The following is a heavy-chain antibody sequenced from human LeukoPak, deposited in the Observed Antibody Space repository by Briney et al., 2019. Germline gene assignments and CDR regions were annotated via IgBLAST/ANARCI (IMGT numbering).Heavy chain of an antibody. CDR2: IKEDGTET. V-gene: IGHV3-7*03. CDR1: GFTFNIYW. Sequence: GGSLRLSCAASGFTFNIYWMSWVRQAPGKGLEWVANIKEDGTETYYLDSVKGRFIISKDSTKNSLFLQMNSLRVEDTAVYYCARDKAVAGLFDPWGQGTLVTVSS. D-gene: IGHD6-19*01. CDR3: ARDKAVAGLFDP. J-gene: IGHJ5*02.